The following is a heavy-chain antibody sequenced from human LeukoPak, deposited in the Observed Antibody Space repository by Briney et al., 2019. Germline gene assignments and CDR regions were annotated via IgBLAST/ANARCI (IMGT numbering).Heavy chain of an antibody. CDR2: IYYSGST. D-gene: IGHD6-19*01. CDR3: ARHLGQWYPRNWFDP. J-gene: IGHJ5*02. Sequence: PSETLSLTCTVSGGSISSSSYYWGWIRQPPGKGLEWIGSIYYSGSTYYNPSLKSRVTISVDTSKNQFSLKLSSVTAADTAVYYCARHLGQWYPRNWFDPWGQGTLVTVSS. CDR1: GGSISSSSYY. V-gene: IGHV4-39*01.